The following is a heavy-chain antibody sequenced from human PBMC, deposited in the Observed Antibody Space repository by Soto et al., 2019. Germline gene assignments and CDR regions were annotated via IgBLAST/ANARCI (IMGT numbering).Heavy chain of an antibody. CDR2: SSYSDGF. J-gene: IGHJ4*01. V-gene: IGHV4-59*01. D-gene: IGHD3-16*01. CDR3: ARARGGFFERRGAFDS. CDR1: GASLFSSF. Sequence: SETLSLTCTVSGASLFSSFWRWIRLPPGKGLEWIGYSSYSDGFAYNPSLKNRAAISVDPSKKQFSLTLYSLTAADTAVYYCARARGGFFERRGAFDSWGHGILV.